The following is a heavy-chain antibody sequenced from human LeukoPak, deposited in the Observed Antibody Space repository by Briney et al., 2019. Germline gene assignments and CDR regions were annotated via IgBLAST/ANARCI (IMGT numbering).Heavy chain of an antibody. Sequence: PGRSLRLSCAASGFTFSSHWMHWVRQAPGKGLVGVTRISSDGSSTSYADSVKGRFTISRDNAKNTLYLQMSSLRAEDTAMYYCARISLSGWVNDHWGQGTLVTVSS. CDR2: ISSDGSST. CDR3: ARISLSGWVNDH. CDR1: GFTFSSHW. V-gene: IGHV3-74*01. D-gene: IGHD6-19*01. J-gene: IGHJ4*02.